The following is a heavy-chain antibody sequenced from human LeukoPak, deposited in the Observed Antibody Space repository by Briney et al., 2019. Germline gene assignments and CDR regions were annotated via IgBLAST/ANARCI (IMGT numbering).Heavy chain of an antibody. CDR1: GFTFSSYW. D-gene: IGHD2-2*01. V-gene: IGHV3-7*04. J-gene: IGHJ3*01. CDR2: IKQDGTDK. CDR3: ARADLPTAISARAFDF. Sequence: PGGSLRLSCAASGFTFSSYWMSWVRQAPGKGLEWVASIKQDGTDKYYVDSVKGRFTISRDNAKSTVYLQMNSLRAEDTAVYYCARADLPTAISARAFDFWGQGTMVTVSS.